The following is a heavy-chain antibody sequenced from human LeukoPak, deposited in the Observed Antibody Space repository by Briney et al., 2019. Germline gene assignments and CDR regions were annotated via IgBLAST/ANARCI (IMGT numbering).Heavy chain of an antibody. J-gene: IGHJ4*02. CDR3: AKLSSGYYLYYFDY. V-gene: IGHV3-23*01. CDR2: ISGSGCST. Sequence: PGGSLSLSCAASGFTFSRYAMSWVRQAPGKGLEWVSAISGSGCSTYYEDSVKGRFTISRDNSKNTLYLQMNSLRAEDTAVYYCAKLSSGYYLYYFDYGGQGTLVTVSS. D-gene: IGHD3-22*01. CDR1: GFTFSRYA.